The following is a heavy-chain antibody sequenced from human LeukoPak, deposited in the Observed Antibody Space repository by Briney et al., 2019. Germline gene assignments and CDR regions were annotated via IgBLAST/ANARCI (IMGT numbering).Heavy chain of an antibody. D-gene: IGHD3-22*01. V-gene: IGHV5-51*01. Sequence: GESLKISCKASGYSFTNYWIGWVRQMPGKGLEWMGIIYPGDSDTRYSPSFQGQVTISADKSITTAYLQWSSLKASDTAMYYCARLYDSSGYYYFDYWGQGTLVTVSS. CDR3: ARLYDSSGYYYFDY. CDR2: IYPGDSDT. CDR1: GYSFTNYW. J-gene: IGHJ4*02.